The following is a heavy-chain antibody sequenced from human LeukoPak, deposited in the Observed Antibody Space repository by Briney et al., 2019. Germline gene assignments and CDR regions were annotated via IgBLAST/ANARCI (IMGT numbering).Heavy chain of an antibody. CDR3: AREYCSSTSCYFDY. D-gene: IGHD2-2*01. CDR2: IYYSGST. J-gene: IGHJ4*02. Sequence: SETLSLTCTVSGGSISSYYWTWIRQPPGKGLEWIGYIYYSGSTNYNPSLKSRVTISVDTSKNQFSLKLSSVTAADTAVYYCAREYCSSTSCYFDYWGQGTLVTVSP. V-gene: IGHV4-59*01. CDR1: GGSISSYY.